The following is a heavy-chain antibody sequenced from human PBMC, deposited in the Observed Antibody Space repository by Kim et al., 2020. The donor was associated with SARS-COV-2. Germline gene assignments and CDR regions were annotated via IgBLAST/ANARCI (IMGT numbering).Heavy chain of an antibody. CDR1: GGSISSSSYY. Sequence: SETLSLTCTVSGGSISSSSYYWGWIRQPPGKGLEWIGSIYYSGSTYYNPSLKSRVTISVDTSKNQFSLKLSSVTAADTAVYYCARHPRYSSGWYGGNWFDPWGQGTLVTVSS. J-gene: IGHJ5*02. CDR3: ARHPRYSSGWYGGNWFDP. D-gene: IGHD6-19*01. V-gene: IGHV4-39*01. CDR2: IYYSGST.